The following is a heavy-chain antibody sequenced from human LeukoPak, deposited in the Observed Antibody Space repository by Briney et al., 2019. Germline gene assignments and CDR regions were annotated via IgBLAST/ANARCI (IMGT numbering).Heavy chain of an antibody. CDR2: IKQDGSEK. D-gene: IGHD3-22*01. CDR3: ARDHSDSSGYYPDAFDI. J-gene: IGHJ3*02. Sequence: GGSLRLSCAASGFTFSSNWMSWVRQAPGKGLEWVANIKQDGSEKYYVDSVKGRFTISRDNAKNSLYLQMNSLRAEDTAVYYCARDHSDSSGYYPDAFDIWGQGTMVTVSS. V-gene: IGHV3-7*01. CDR1: GFTFSSNW.